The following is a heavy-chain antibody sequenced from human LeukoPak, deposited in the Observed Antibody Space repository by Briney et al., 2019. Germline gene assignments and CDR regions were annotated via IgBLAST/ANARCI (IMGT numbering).Heavy chain of an antibody. CDR2: ISYDGSNK. CDR1: RFTFSRYG. J-gene: IGHJ4*02. D-gene: IGHD5-18*01. Sequence: GRSLRLSCAASRFTFSRYGMHWVRQAPGKGLEWVAVISYDGSNKDYADSVKGRFTISRDNSKNTVYLQMNSLRVEDMAVYYCAKEAPWATAMVILIDYWGQGTLVTVSS. CDR3: AKEAPWATAMVILIDY. V-gene: IGHV3-30*18.